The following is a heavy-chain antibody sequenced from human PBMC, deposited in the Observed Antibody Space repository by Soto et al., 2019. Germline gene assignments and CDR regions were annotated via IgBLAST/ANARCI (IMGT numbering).Heavy chain of an antibody. J-gene: IGHJ3*02. CDR1: GGSISSGGYY. D-gene: IGHD3-3*01. CDR3: ARVPKADYDFWSGYYTGTAFDI. Sequence: QVQLQESGPGLVKPSQTLSLTCTVSGGSISSGGYYWSWIRQHPGKGLEWIGYIYYSGSTYYNPSLKSRVTISVDTSKNQFSLKLSSVTAADTAVYYCARVPKADYDFWSGYYTGTAFDIWGQGTMVTVSS. CDR2: IYYSGST. V-gene: IGHV4-31*03.